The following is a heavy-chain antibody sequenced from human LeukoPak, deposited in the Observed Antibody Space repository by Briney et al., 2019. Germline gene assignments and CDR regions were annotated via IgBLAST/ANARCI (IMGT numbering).Heavy chain of an antibody. CDR3: SSYRD. J-gene: IGHJ4*02. D-gene: IGHD4-11*01. V-gene: IGHV3-15*01. CDR2: IKSKADGGTT. CDR1: GFTFSDAW. Sequence: GGSLRLSCAASGFTFSDAWMGWVRQAPGEGLEWVGRIKSKADGGTTDYAAPVKGRFTISRDDSKSTLYLQMNSLKSEDTAVYYCSSYRDWGQGTRVTVSS.